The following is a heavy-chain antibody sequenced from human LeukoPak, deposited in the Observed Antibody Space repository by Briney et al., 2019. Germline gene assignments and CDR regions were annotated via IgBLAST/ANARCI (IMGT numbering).Heavy chain of an antibody. J-gene: IGHJ4*02. CDR2: ISGDGGST. CDR1: GFSFDTYA. V-gene: IGHV3-23*01. Sequence: GGSLRLSCAASGFSFDTYAMNWVRQAPGKGLEWVSAISGDGGSTYYAVSVKGRFTISRDNAKNTLYLQMNGLRPEDTAVYYCTLGSLYSSSWYGDYWGQGTLVTVSS. D-gene: IGHD6-13*01. CDR3: TLGSLYSSSWYGDY.